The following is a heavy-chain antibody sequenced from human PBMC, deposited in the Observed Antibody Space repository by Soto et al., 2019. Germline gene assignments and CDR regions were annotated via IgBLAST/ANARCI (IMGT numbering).Heavy chain of an antibody. D-gene: IGHD2-8*01. CDR2: INPADSET. CDR3: ARQGSNGAYYYYGMDV. J-gene: IGHJ6*02. CDR1: GYSYTSYW. Sequence: GASLKISCKGSGYSYTSYWIGWVRQRPGRGLEWMGIINPADSETNYSPSFQGQVTISADRSTSTAFLQWSSLKASDTAMYYCARQGSNGAYYYYGMDVWGQGTTVTVSS. V-gene: IGHV5-51*01.